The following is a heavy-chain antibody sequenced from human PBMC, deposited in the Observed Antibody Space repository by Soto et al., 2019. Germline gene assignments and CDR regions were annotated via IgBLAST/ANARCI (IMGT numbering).Heavy chain of an antibody. D-gene: IGHD4-17*01. CDR3: ARDRGSLTTGEGTLDI. CDR2: VSYSGTT. J-gene: IGHJ3*02. V-gene: IGHV4-59*01. CDR1: GGSYSTYY. Sequence: QVQLQESGPGLAKASDTLSLTCTISGGSYSTYYWSWIRQPPGKGLEWIGFVSYSGTTNYNPSLKSRVTISLDTSKNAFSLKLRSASAADTAVYYCARDRGSLTTGEGTLDIWGPGTMVTVSS.